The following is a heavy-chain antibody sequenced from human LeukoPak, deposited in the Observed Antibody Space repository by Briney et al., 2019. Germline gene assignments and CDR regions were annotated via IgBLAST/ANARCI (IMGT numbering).Heavy chain of an antibody. CDR2: IYYSGST. V-gene: IGHV4-39*01. Sequence: SETLSLTCTVSGASITSSGYYWGWIRQPPGKGLEWIGRIYYSGSTYYNPSLKSRVTISVDTSKNQFSLKLSSVTAADTAVYYCATVSDQLDYWGQGTLVTVSA. CDR1: GASITSSGYY. CDR3: ATVSDQLDY. D-gene: IGHD1-1*01. J-gene: IGHJ4*02.